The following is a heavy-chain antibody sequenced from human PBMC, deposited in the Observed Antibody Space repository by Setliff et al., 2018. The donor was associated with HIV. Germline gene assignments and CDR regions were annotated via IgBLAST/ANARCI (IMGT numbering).Heavy chain of an antibody. Sequence: GGSLRLSCATSGFAFSNYIMHWVRQAPGKGLEWLAVTSFRRTSEYYAGSVKGRFTISTDNSRGTMYLQMNSLRPEDTAVYYCARETPDYNDSTCGFDFWGQGTMVTVSS. CDR1: GFAFSNYI. V-gene: IGHV3-30*04. J-gene: IGHJ3*01. D-gene: IGHD4-4*01. CDR2: TSFRRTSE. CDR3: ARETPDYNDSTCGFDF.